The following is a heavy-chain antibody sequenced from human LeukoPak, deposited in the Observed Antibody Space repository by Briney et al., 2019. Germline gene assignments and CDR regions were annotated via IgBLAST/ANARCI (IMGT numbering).Heavy chain of an antibody. V-gene: IGHV3-48*01. Sequence: PGGSLRLSCAASGFTFSSYSMNWVRQAPGKGLEWVSYISSSSTIYYADSVKGRFTISRDNAKNSLYLQMNSLRAEDTAVYYCASRIVGARFDYWGQGTLVTVSS. CDR1: GFTFSSYS. CDR2: ISSSSTI. CDR3: ASRIVGARFDY. D-gene: IGHD1-26*01. J-gene: IGHJ4*02.